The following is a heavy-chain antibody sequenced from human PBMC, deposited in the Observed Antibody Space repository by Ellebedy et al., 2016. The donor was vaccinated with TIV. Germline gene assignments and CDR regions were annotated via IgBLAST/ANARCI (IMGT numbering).Heavy chain of an antibody. D-gene: IGHD3-16*01. V-gene: IGHV1-18*01. CDR3: ARDRMRGDPRSSYYSGMDV. J-gene: IGHJ6*02. CDR1: GYTFSSYG. CDR2: SSGHNGNT. Sequence: AAPVKVSCKASGYTFSSYGISWVRQPPGQGLEWMGGSSGHNGNTNYAQKHQGRVPMTTDTSTNTAYMEVRSLRSDDTAVYYCARDRMRGDPRSSYYSGMDVWGQGTTVTVSS.